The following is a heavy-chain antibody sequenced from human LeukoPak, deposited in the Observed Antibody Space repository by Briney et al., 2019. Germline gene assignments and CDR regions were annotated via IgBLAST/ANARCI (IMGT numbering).Heavy chain of an antibody. Sequence: EASVTVSCKASGYNFNNHDINWVRQATGQGLEWLGRMNPNSGNAAYAQKLQGRVTMTWDSSINTAYLEVIALRSDDTAVYYCAKSSGDYFFDYWGQGTLVTVSS. CDR1: GYNFNNHD. V-gene: IGHV1-8*01. D-gene: IGHD3-22*01. J-gene: IGHJ4*02. CDR3: AKSSGDYFFDY. CDR2: MNPNSGNA.